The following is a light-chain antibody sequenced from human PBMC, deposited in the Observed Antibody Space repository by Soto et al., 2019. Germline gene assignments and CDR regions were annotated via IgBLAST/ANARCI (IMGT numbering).Light chain of an antibody. CDR3: QQLNSYPY. J-gene: IGKJ4*01. Sequence: DLQMTQSPSSLSAAIGDRVTITCRASQGISSYLAWYQQKPGKAPKLLIYAASTLQSGVPSRFSGSGSGTDFTLTISSLQPEDFATYYCQQLNSYPYFGGGTKVEIK. V-gene: IGKV1-9*01. CDR1: QGISSY. CDR2: AAS.